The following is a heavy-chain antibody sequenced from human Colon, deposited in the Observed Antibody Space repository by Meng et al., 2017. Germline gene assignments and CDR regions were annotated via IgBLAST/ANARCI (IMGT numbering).Heavy chain of an antibody. CDR2: VLYSESA. D-gene: IGHD1-20*01. CDR3: ASYNWNKFEL. J-gene: IGHJ4*02. Sequence: QVPLQESGPGLVKPSETLSFTGTVSGGSMSSYYWGWIRQPPGKGLEWIGHVLYSESADYNPSLKSRVTISVDPSKNQFSLNLSSVTAADTAVYFCASYNWNKFELWGQGTLVTVSS. CDR1: GGSMSSYY. V-gene: IGHV4-59*01.